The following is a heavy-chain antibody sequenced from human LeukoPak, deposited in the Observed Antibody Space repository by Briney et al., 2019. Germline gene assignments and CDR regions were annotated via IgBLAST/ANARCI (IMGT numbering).Heavy chain of an antibody. D-gene: IGHD3-10*01. CDR3: AKELITRLEGHAFDI. CDR1: GFTFDDYA. V-gene: IGHV3-43*02. CDR2: ISDNGKRT. J-gene: IGHJ3*02. Sequence: PGGSLRLSCAASGFTFDDYAMHWFRQGPGKGLEWVSLISDNGKRTFYAESVKGRFTISRDNTKNLLYLQMNSLRAEDTAVYYCAKELITRLEGHAFDIWGQGTMVTVSS.